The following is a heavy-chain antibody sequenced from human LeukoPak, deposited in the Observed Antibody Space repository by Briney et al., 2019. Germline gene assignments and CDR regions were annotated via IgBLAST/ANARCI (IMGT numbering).Heavy chain of an antibody. V-gene: IGHV3-30*18. CDR2: ISYDGSNK. CDR3: AKGRPNFYDILTGEPGGYFDY. J-gene: IGHJ4*02. Sequence: PGRSLRLSCAASGFTFSSYGMHWVRQAPGKGLEWVAVISYDGSNKYYADSVKGRFTISRDNSKNTLYLQMNSLRAEDTAVYYCAKGRPNFYDILTGEPGGYFDYWGQGTLVTVSS. CDR1: GFTFSSYG. D-gene: IGHD3-9*01.